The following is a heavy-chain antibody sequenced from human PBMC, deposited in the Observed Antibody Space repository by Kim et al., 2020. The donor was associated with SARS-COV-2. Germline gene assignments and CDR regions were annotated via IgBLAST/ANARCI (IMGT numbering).Heavy chain of an antibody. J-gene: IGHJ1*01. V-gene: IGHV3-7*01. D-gene: IGHD5-18*01. CDR2: LRYEGSAK. CDR3: ARSISDTESPRIGIYF. CDR1: GFSLSNYW. Sequence: GGSLRLSCEASGFSLSNYWISWVRQAPGKGLEWVASLRYEGSAKFYADSVKGRFTISRDSAQNSLFLHMSSLGAEDSALYYCARSISDTESPRIGIYF.